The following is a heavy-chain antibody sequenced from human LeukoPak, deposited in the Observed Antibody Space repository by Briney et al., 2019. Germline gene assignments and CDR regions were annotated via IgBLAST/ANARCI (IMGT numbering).Heavy chain of an antibody. J-gene: IGHJ4*02. CDR3: AKASSYYYDSSGYQDYFDY. D-gene: IGHD3-22*01. CDR2: IRFDGSNK. CDR1: GFTFSSYS. Sequence: GGALRLSSAASGFTFSSYSMNWVPQAPGKGREWGSFIRFDGSNKYYADSVKGRFPISRDNSKNTLYLQMNSLRAEDTAVYYCAKASSYYYDSSGYQDYFDYWGQGTLVTVSS. V-gene: IGHV3-30*02.